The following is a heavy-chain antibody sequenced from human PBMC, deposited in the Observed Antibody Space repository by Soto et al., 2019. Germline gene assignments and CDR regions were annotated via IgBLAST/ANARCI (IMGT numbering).Heavy chain of an antibody. CDR2: MSGAGGSA. CDR1: GFTFSSYA. D-gene: IGHD3-3*01. CDR3: AKGPIFGVENIYDY. J-gene: IGHJ4*02. V-gene: IGHV3-23*01. Sequence: EVQLLESGGGLVQPGGSLRLSCAASGFTFSSYAMSWVRQAPGKGLEWVSSMSGAGGSACDADSVKGRFTISRDNSKSTLYLQMNSLRAEDTAVYYCAKGPIFGVENIYDYWGQGTLVTVSP.